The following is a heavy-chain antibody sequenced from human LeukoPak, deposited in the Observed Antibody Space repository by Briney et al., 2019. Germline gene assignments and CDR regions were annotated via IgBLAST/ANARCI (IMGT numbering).Heavy chain of an antibody. V-gene: IGHV3-23*01. Sequence: PGGSLRLSCAASGFTFSSSGVSWVRQAPGKGLEWVSAISGSGGRTYYADSVRGQFTISRDNSKNTLYLQMNSLRADDTAIYYCARDRDTSSWFDYWGQGTLVTVSS. J-gene: IGHJ4*02. CDR3: ARDRDTSSWFDY. CDR1: GFTFSSSG. D-gene: IGHD6-13*01. CDR2: ISGSGGRT.